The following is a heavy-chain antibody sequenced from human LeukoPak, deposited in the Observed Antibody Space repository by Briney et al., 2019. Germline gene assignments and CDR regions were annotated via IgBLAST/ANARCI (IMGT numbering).Heavy chain of an antibody. CDR3: ARGEYSCGYDY. V-gene: IGHV1-2*02. CDR1: GYTFTDYY. D-gene: IGHD5-12*01. J-gene: IGHJ4*02. CDR2: INPNSGGT. Sequence: ASVKVSCKASGYTFTDYYMHWVRQAPGQALEWMGWINPNSGGTNYAQKFQGRVTMTRDTSISTAYMELSRLTSDDTAVYYCARGEYSCGYDYWGQGTLVTVSS.